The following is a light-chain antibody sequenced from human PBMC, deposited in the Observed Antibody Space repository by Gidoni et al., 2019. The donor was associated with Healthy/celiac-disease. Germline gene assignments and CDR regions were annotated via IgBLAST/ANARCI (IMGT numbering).Light chain of an antibody. J-gene: IGKJ3*01. CDR3: QQSYSTREFX. Sequence: DIQMTQSPSSLSASVGDRVTITCRASQSISSYLNWYQQKPGKAPKLLIYAASSLQSGVPSRFSGSGSGTDFTLTISSLQPEDFATYYCQQSYSTREFXXXPGTKVDIK. CDR1: QSISSY. CDR2: AAS. V-gene: IGKV1-39*01.